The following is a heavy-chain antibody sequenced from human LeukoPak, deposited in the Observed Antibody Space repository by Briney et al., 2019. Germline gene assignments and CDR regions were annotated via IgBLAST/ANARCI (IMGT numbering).Heavy chain of an antibody. Sequence: SETLSLTCTGSGGSISSYYWSWIRQPPGKELEWIGYIYYSGSTNYNPSLKSRVTISVDTSKNQFSLKLSSVTAADTAVYYCARVLHYYDSSKVLFWYFDLWGPRTLVTVSS. J-gene: IGHJ2*01. V-gene: IGHV4-59*01. CDR1: GGSISSYY. D-gene: IGHD3-22*01. CDR2: IYYSGST. CDR3: ARVLHYYDSSKVLFWYFDL.